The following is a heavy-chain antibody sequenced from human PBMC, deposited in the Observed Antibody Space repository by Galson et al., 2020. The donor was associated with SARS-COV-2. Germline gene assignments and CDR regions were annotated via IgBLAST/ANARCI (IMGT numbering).Heavy chain of an antibody. CDR1: GGSISGISYY. CDR3: AAGPVAGTGE. CDR2: IYSSGST. J-gene: IGHJ4*02. D-gene: IGHD6-19*01. V-gene: IGHV4-61*02. Sequence: SETLSLTCAVSGGSISGISYYWSWIRQPAGKGLEWIGRIYSSGSTNYNPSRKSRVTISVDTSKNQFSLKLTSVTAADTAVYYCAAGPVAGTGEWGQGTLVTVSS.